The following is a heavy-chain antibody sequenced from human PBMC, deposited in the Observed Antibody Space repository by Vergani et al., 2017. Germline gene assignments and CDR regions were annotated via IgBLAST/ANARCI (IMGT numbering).Heavy chain of an antibody. CDR3: GVIXVRSPRPDNWFDS. CDR2: MFHTGEA. CDR1: GYSISRGFY. D-gene: IGHD3-16*02. J-gene: IGHJ5*01. Sequence: QIPLQESGPGLVKPSEPLSLTCSVSGYSISRGFYWAWIRQTPEKGLEWIGGMFHTGEASNSPSLQSRVAFSMDTSKNQFSLQLTSVTAADTAVYFCGVIXVRSPRPDNWFDSWGRGTLVTVSS. V-gene: IGHV4-38-2*02.